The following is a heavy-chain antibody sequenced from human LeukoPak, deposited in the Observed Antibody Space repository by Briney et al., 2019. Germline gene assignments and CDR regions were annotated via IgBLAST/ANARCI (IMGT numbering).Heavy chain of an antibody. Sequence: GGSLRLSCSASGFTFSSLVMHWVRQAPGKGLEYVSAISSKGHSTYYADSVKGRFTISRDNSKNRLYLQMSSLRAEDTAVYYCGSGGDLRDVFKIGGQGTMVTVS. CDR2: ISSKGHST. J-gene: IGHJ3*02. CDR1: GFTFSSLV. V-gene: IGHV3-64D*06. D-gene: IGHD3-16*01. CDR3: GSGGDLRDVFKI.